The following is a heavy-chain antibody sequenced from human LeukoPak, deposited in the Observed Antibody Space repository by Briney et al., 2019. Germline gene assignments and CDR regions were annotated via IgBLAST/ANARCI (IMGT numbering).Heavy chain of an antibody. CDR3: ARYDGSGFDY. Sequence: PGGSLRLSCVVSGFIFDDYGMSWVRQAPGKGLEWVSGITWNGGSTGYGDSVKGRFTISRDDAKNALYLQMNSLRAEDTAVYYCARYDGSGFDYWGQGTLVTVSS. CDR2: ITWNGGST. V-gene: IGHV3-20*04. J-gene: IGHJ4*02. CDR1: GFIFDDYG. D-gene: IGHD3-22*01.